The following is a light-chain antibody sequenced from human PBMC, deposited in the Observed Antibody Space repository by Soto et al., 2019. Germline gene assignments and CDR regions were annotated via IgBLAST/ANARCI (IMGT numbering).Light chain of an antibody. J-gene: IGKJ1*01. V-gene: IGKV1-17*03. CDR3: QQRYTSPWT. CDR1: QGISNY. Sequence: IQITQSPSAMSASVGDRVTITCRASQGISNYLAWFQKKPGKVPRRLIYAASILQSGVPSRFSGSGSGTEFTITISSLQPEDFETYLCQQRYTSPWTFGQGTKVDIK. CDR2: AAS.